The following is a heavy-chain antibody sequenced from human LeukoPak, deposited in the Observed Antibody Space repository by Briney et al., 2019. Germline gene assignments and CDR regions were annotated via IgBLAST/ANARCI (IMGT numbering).Heavy chain of an antibody. V-gene: IGHV3-23*01. CDR2: ISGSGGST. CDR1: GFTFSSYG. CDR3: AKDRQWLVPEWAIDY. J-gene: IGHJ4*02. Sequence: GGSLRLSCAASGFTFSSYGMSWVRQAPGKGLEWVSAISGSGGSTYYADSVKGRFTISRDNSKNTLYLQMNSLRAEDTAVYYCAKDRQWLVPEWAIDYWGQGTLVTVSS. D-gene: IGHD6-19*01.